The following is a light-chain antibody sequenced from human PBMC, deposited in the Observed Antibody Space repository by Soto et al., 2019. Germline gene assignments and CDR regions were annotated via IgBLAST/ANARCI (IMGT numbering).Light chain of an antibody. V-gene: IGKV1-5*03. CDR2: KAS. J-gene: IGKJ1*01. CDR3: QQYSTYPWT. Sequence: DIQMNQSPSTLSASVGDRVTITCRASQTISTLLAWYQQRPGKAPNLLIYKASSLESGVPSRFSGSGSETEFTLTISSLQPDDFATYFCQQYSTYPWTFGQGTKVEVK. CDR1: QTISTL.